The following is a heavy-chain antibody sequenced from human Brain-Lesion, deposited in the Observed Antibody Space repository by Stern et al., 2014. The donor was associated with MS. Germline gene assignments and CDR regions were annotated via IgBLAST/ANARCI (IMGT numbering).Heavy chain of an antibody. J-gene: IGHJ4*02. CDR2: ISWDGGST. Sequence: EVQLVESGGVVVQPGGSLRLSCAASGFTFDDYGMHWVRQAPGKGLEGLSLISWDGGSTYYADSVKGRFTISRDNSKNSLYLQMNSLGAEDTALYYCAKDIGDSSGYLDYWGQGTLVTVSS. V-gene: IGHV3-43D*03. CDR1: GFTFDDYG. D-gene: IGHD3-22*01. CDR3: AKDIGDSSGYLDY.